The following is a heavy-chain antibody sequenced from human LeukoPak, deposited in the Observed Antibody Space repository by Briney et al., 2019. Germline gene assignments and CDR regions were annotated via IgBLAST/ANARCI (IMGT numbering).Heavy chain of an antibody. V-gene: IGHV1-18*01. D-gene: IGHD6-13*01. Sequence: ASVKVSCKASGYTFTSYGISWVRQAPGQGLEWMGWISAYNGNTNYAQKLQGRVTMTTDTSTSTAYMEPRSLRSDDTAVYYCAREGSRAANPGAYYFDYWGQGTLVTVSS. CDR1: GYTFTSYG. J-gene: IGHJ4*02. CDR2: ISAYNGNT. CDR3: AREGSRAANPGAYYFDY.